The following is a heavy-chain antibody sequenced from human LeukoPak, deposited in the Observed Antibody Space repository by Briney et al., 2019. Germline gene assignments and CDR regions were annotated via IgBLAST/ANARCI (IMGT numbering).Heavy chain of an antibody. CDR3: ASPPLRYFDWPTI. J-gene: IGHJ4*02. D-gene: IGHD3-9*01. Sequence: AGGSLRLSCAASGFTFSSYGMHWVRQAPGKGLEWVAVISYDGSNKYYADSVKGRFTISRDNAKNTLYLQMNSQRAEDTAVYYCASPPLRYFDWPTIWGQGTLVTVSS. CDR1: GFTFSSYG. CDR2: ISYDGSNK. V-gene: IGHV3-30*03.